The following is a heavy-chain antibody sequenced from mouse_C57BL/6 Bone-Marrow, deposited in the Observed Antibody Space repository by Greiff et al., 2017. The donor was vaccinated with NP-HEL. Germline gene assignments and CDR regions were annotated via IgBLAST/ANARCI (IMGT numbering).Heavy chain of an antibody. J-gene: IGHJ3*01. CDR1: GFSFNTYA. CDR3: VRTLYGKYGY. V-gene: IGHV10-1*01. CDR2: IRSKSNNYAT. D-gene: IGHD2-1*01. Sequence: EVMLVESGGGLVQPKGSLKLSCAASGFSFNTYAMNWVRPAPGKGLEWVARIRSKSNNYATYYADSVKDRFTISRDDSESMLYLQMNNLKTEDTAMDYCVRTLYGKYGYWGQGTLVTVSA.